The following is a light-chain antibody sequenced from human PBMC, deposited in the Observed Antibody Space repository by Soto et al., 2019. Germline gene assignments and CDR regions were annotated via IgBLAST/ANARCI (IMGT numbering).Light chain of an antibody. CDR3: SSYTSSNTYV. CDR1: ISDVSGYNF. V-gene: IGLV2-14*03. CDR2: DVS. Sequence: QCALTKPAYVYGSPGQSITISCTGTISDVSGYNFVSWYQQYPGKAPKLMIYDVSNRPSGVSNRFSGSKSGNTASLTISGLQAEDEADYYCSSYTSSNTYVFGAGTKVTVL. J-gene: IGLJ1*01.